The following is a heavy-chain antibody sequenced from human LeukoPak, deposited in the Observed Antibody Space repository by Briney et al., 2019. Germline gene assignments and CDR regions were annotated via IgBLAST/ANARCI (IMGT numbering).Heavy chain of an antibody. D-gene: IGHD2-15*01. V-gene: IGHV1-2*06. Sequence: ASVKVSCKASGYTFTCYYMHWVRQVPGQGLEWVGRINPNSGGTNYAQKFQGRVTMTRDTAISTAYMELSRLRSDDTAVYYCAREKVVGRHCDPWGQGTLVTVSS. CDR2: INPNSGGT. CDR1: GYTFTCYY. CDR3: AREKVVGRHCDP. J-gene: IGHJ5*02.